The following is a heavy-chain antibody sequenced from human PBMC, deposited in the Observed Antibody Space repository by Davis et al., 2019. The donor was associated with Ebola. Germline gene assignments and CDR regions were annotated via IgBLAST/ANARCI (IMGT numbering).Heavy chain of an antibody. J-gene: IGHJ4*02. CDR3: AGVYGDYTEYFDN. D-gene: IGHD4-17*01. V-gene: IGHV4-61*01. CDR1: GGFVSNTIYL. Sequence: LRLSCTLSGGFVSNTIYLWSWLRQHPGNGLEWIGHIHYRGTTIYNPSLKSRVTISVDTSKNQFSLKLSDVTAAETDEYYSAGVYGDYTEYFDNWGQGTLVTVSS. CDR2: IHYRGTT.